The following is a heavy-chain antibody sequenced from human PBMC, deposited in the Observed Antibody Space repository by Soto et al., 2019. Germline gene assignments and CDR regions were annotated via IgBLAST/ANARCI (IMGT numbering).Heavy chain of an antibody. D-gene: IGHD6-13*01. CDR1: GGTFSSYA. J-gene: IGHJ5*02. Sequence: GASVKVSCKSSGGTFSSYAISWVRQAPGQGLEWMGGIIPIFGTANYAQKFQGRVTITADESTSTAYMELSSLRSEDTAVYYCASHSSSWYKAFDPWGQGTLVTVSS. CDR2: IIPIFGTA. V-gene: IGHV1-69*13. CDR3: ASHSSSWYKAFDP.